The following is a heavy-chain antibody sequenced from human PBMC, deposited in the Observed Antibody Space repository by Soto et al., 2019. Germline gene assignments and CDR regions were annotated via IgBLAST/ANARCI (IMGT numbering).Heavy chain of an antibody. V-gene: IGHV4-59*01. J-gene: IGHJ5*02. Sequence: SETLSLTCTVSGGSISSYYWSWIRQPPGKGLEWIGYIYYSGSTNYNPSLKSRVTISVDTSKNQFSLKLSSVTAADTAVYYCARDKGYDFWSGPNWFDPWGQGTLVTSPQ. CDR3: ARDKGYDFWSGPNWFDP. CDR2: IYYSGST. CDR1: GGSISSYY. D-gene: IGHD3-3*01.